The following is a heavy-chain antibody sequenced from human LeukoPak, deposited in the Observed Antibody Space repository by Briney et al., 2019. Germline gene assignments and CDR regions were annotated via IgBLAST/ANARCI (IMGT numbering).Heavy chain of an antibody. V-gene: IGHV3-23*01. D-gene: IGHD6-13*01. CDR3: ARPRTGYSSSWDFDY. Sequence: PGGSLRLSCGASGFTFSSYAMSWVRQAPGKGLEWVSAIGGGSGSTYYADSVKGRFTISRDNSKNTLYLQMNSLRAEDTAVYYCARPRTGYSSSWDFDYWGQGTLVPVSS. CDR1: GFTFSSYA. CDR2: IGGGSGST. J-gene: IGHJ4*02.